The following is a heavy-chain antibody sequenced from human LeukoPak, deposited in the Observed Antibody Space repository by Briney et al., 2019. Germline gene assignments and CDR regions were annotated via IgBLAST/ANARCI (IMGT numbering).Heavy chain of an antibody. J-gene: IGHJ4*02. Sequence: ASVKVSCKASGYTFTSYGISWVRQAPGQGLEWMGWISGYNAYTHYAQKLQGRVTMTTDTSTSTAYMELRSLRSDDTAVYYCARDRRLDYQLPADNWGQGTLVTVSS. CDR2: ISGYNAYT. CDR1: GYTFTSYG. CDR3: ARDRRLDYQLPADN. D-gene: IGHD2-2*01. V-gene: IGHV1-18*01.